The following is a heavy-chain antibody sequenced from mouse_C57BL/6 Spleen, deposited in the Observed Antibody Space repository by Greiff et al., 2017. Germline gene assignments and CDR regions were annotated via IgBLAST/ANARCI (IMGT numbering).Heavy chain of an antibody. CDR3: ARHSNLYYAMDY. J-gene: IGHJ4*01. V-gene: IGHV2-6-1*01. Sequence: QVQMKESGPGLVAPSQSLSITCTVSGFSLTSYGVHWVRQPPGKGLEWLVVIWSDGSTTYNSALKSRLSISKDNSKSQVFLKMNSLQTDDTAMYYCARHSNLYYAMDYWGQGTSVTVSS. CDR2: IWSDGST. D-gene: IGHD2-5*01. CDR1: GFSLTSYG.